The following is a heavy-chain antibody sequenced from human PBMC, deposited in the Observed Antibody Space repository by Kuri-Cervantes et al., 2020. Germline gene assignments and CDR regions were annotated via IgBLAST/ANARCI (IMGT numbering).Heavy chain of an antibody. CDR2: INDGEIT. D-gene: IGHD6-13*01. CDR1: GGSLSGYY. V-gene: IGHV4-34*01. J-gene: IGHJ4*02. CDR3: ARRYHSSWDLDY. Sequence: SETLSLTCAVYGGSLSGYYWSWIRQSPGKGLEWIGEINDGEITKYNPSVKSRVTFSIDTSKNQFSLKVRSVTATDTAVYYCARRYHSSWDLDYWGQGTLVTVSS.